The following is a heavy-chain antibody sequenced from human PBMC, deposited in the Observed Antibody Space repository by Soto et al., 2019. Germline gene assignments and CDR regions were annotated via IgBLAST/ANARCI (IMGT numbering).Heavy chain of an antibody. Sequence: QVQLVQSGAEVKKPGSSVKVSCKASGGTFSSYAISWVRQAPGQGLEWMGGIIPIFGTANYAQKFQGRVTXXXDXSXXTAXMELXXXXSXXXXXXXXXXXXXXXXXXVCYXRGYYFDYXXXGXXVTVSS. D-gene: IGHD2-8*01. CDR2: IIPIFGTA. V-gene: IGHV1-69*01. CDR3: XXXXXXXXXXVCYXRGYYFDY. J-gene: IGHJ4*02. CDR1: GGTFSSYA.